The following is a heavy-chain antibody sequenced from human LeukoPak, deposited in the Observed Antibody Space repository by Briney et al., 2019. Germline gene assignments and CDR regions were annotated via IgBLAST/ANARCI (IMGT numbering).Heavy chain of an antibody. CDR1: GGSFSGYY. Sequence: SETLSLTCAVYGGSFSGYYWSWIRQPPGKGLDWIGEINHSGSTNYNPSLKSRVTISVDTSKNQFSLKLSSVTAADTAVYYCARGYLGSGWFDPWGQGTLVTVSS. D-gene: IGHD7-27*01. CDR3: ARGYLGSGWFDP. V-gene: IGHV4-34*01. CDR2: INHSGST. J-gene: IGHJ5*02.